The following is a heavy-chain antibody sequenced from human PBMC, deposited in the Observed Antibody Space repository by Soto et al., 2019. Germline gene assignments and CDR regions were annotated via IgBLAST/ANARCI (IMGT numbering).Heavy chain of an antibody. D-gene: IGHD6-6*01. CDR3: ARGGRAQLGP. Sequence: SETLSLTCAVYGGSFSGYYWSWIRQPPGKGLEWIGEINHSGSTNYNPSLKSRVTISVDTSKNQFSLKLSSVTAAGTAVYYCARGGRAQLGPWGQGTLVTVSS. CDR2: INHSGST. V-gene: IGHV4-34*01. CDR1: GGSFSGYY. J-gene: IGHJ5*02.